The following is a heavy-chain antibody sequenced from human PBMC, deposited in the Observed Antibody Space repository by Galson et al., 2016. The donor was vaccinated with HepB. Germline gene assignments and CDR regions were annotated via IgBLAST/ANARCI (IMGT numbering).Heavy chain of an antibody. Sequence: SLRLSCAASGLTFTNYAMHWLRQAPGKGLEWVALIWFDGTNKYHADSVKGRFTISRDNSKSTLYLQMNNLRAEDTAIYYCAKDVATKRPLYYFDYWGQGALVTVSS. CDR2: IWFDGTNK. CDR3: AKDVATKRPLYYFDY. V-gene: IGHV3-33*03. D-gene: IGHD5-12*01. CDR1: GLTFTNYA. J-gene: IGHJ4*02.